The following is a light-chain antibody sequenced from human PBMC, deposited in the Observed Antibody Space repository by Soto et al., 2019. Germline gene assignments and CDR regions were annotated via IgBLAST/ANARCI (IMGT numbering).Light chain of an antibody. CDR2: DAS. CDR3: QQRSNWPPLFT. CDR1: QSVSSY. V-gene: IGKV3-11*01. Sequence: EIVLTQSPATLSLSPGERATLSCRASQSVSSYLAWYQQKPGQAPRLLIYDASNRATGIPARFSGSGSGTDFTLTISSLVPEDFAFYYCQQRSNWPPLFTFGPGNKVDIK. J-gene: IGKJ3*01.